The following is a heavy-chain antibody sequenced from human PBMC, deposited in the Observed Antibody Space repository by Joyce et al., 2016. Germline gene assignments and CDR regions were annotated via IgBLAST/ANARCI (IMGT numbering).Heavy chain of an antibody. CDR3: ARDGGGGYNQIDY. J-gene: IGHJ4*02. CDR2: ISYDAMER. V-gene: IGHV3-30*04. CDR1: GFTFNRFA. D-gene: IGHD5-24*01. Sequence: QVHLVESGGGVVRPGRSLRLSCAASGFTFNRFAMHWVRQAPGKGLESVGVISYDAMERYYAGPARSRFTIARDNSKNTVYLQMESLRHDDTAVYYCARDGGGGYNQIDYWGQGTLVTVSS.